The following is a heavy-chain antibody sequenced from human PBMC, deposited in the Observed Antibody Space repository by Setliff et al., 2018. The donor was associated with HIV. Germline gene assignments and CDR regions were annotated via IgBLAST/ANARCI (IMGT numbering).Heavy chain of an antibody. CDR3: VTSPPRGYSSYIWASDYFEF. D-gene: IGHD5-12*01. J-gene: IGHJ4*02. Sequence: PGGSLRLSCAASGLNLSRYDMHWVRQAPGKGLHWLAVLWSDGNNKKYAASVKGRFAIFRDKSKNTLNLQMDSLTGEDTAVYYCVTSPPRGYSSYIWASDYFEFWGQGVLVTVSS. CDR1: GLNLSRYD. CDR2: LWSDGNNK. V-gene: IGHV3-33*04.